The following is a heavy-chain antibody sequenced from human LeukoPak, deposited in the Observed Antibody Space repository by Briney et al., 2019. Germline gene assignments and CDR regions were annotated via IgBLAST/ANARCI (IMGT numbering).Heavy chain of an antibody. CDR2: TYYRSKWYN. D-gene: IGHD5-24*01. V-gene: IGHV6-1*01. Sequence: SQTLSLTCAISGDSVSNNIATWNWVRQSPSRGLEWLGRTYYRSKWYNDYAVSVKGRITINPDTSKNQLSLQLNSVTPDDTAVYYCARGGQGDGYSADEAFDFWGQGTMVTVSS. CDR1: GDSVSNNIAT. J-gene: IGHJ3*01. CDR3: ARGGQGDGYSADEAFDF.